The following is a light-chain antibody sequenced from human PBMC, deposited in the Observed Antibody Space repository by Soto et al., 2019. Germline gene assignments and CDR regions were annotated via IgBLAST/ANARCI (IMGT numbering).Light chain of an antibody. V-gene: IGLV1-51*01. CDR1: SSNIGGNS. CDR2: DDN. J-gene: IGLJ1*01. Sequence: QSVLTQPPSVSAAPGQNVTISCSGSSSNIGGNSVSWYQQLPGTAHKLLIYDDNKRPSGIPDRFSGAKSGTSATLGITGFQTGDEADYYCGSWDSSLSAYVFGTGTKVTVL. CDR3: GSWDSSLSAYV.